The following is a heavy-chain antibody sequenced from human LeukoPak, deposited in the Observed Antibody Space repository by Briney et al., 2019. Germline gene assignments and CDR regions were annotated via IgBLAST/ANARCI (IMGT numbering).Heavy chain of an antibody. D-gene: IGHD3-22*01. J-gene: IGHJ4*02. CDR2: ISGSGGST. Sequence: PGGSLRLSCAASGFTFSIYAMSWVRQAPGEGLEWVSAISGSGGSTYYADSVKGRFNISRDNSKNTLYLQMNSLRAEDTAVYYCAKDYEYDYCDSSGEGYFDYWGQGTLVTVSS. CDR1: GFTFSIYA. V-gene: IGHV3-23*01. CDR3: AKDYEYDYCDSSGEGYFDY.